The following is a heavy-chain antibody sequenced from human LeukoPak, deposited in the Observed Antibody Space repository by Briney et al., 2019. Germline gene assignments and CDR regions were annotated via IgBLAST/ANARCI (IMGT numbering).Heavy chain of an antibody. D-gene: IGHD1/OR15-1a*01. J-gene: IGHJ4*02. V-gene: IGHV4-30-4*01. CDR2: IYYSGST. CDR1: TVSISSGDYY. CDR3: ARVITTVGLPYYCDC. Sequence: SQTLSLTCTVYTVSISSGDYYWSWIRQPPGKGLEWIGYIYYSGSTYYNPSLKSRVTVSVDTSKNQFSLKVSSVTAADTAVYYCARVITTVGLPYYCDCWGQGTLVTASS.